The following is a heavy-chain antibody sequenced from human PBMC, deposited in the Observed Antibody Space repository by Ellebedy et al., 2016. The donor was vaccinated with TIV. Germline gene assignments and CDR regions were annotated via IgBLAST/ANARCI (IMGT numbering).Heavy chain of an antibody. CDR1: GGSFGGYY. CDR3: ARAHWYYGSGRPLGY. D-gene: IGHD3-10*01. V-gene: IGHV4-34*01. J-gene: IGHJ4*02. Sequence: SETLSLXXAVYGGSFGGYYWSWIRQPPGKGLEWIGEINHSGSTNYNPSLKSRVTISVDTSKNQFPLKLSSVTAADTAVYYCARAHWYYGSGRPLGYWGQGTLVTVSS. CDR2: INHSGST.